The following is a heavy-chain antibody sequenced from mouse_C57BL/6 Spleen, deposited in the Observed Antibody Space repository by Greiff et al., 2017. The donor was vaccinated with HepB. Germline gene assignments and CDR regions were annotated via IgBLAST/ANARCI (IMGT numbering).Heavy chain of an antibody. J-gene: IGHJ4*01. V-gene: IGHV5-16*01. CDR1: GFTFSDYY. D-gene: IGHD4-1*02. Sequence: EVQVVESEGGLVQPGSSMKLSCTASGFTFSDYYMAWVRQVPEKGLEWVANINYDGSSTYYLDSLKSRFIISRDNAKNILYLQMSSLKSEDTATYYCAREGGNLRMDYWGQGTSVTVSS. CDR2: INYDGSST. CDR3: AREGGNLRMDY.